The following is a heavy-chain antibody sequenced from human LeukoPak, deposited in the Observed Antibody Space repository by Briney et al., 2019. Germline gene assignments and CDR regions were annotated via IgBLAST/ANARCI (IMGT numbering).Heavy chain of an antibody. V-gene: IGHV4-39*01. CDR1: GFTFSSYA. CDR2: IYYSGST. CDR3: ASSVPYCSSTSCYGH. J-gene: IGHJ4*02. D-gene: IGHD2-2*01. Sequence: PGGSLRLSCAASGFTFSSYAMSWVRQPPGKGLEWIGSIYYSGSTYYNPSLKSRVTISVDTSKNQFSLKLSSVTAADTAVYYCASSVPYCSSTSCYGHWGQGTLVTVSS.